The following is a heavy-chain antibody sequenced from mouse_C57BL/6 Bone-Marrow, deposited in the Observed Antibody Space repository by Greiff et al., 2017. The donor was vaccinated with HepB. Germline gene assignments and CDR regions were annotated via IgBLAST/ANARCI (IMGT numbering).Heavy chain of an antibody. CDR2: IDPETGGT. CDR3: TRSDDGYYRYWFAY. V-gene: IGHV1-15*01. D-gene: IGHD2-3*01. Sequence: QVQLKQSGAELVRPGASVTLSCKASGYTFTDYEMHWVKQTPVPGLEWIGAIDPETGGTAYNQKFKGKAILTADKSSSTAYMELRSLTSEDSAVYYCTRSDDGYYRYWFAYWGQGTLVTVSA. CDR1: GYTFTDYE. J-gene: IGHJ3*01.